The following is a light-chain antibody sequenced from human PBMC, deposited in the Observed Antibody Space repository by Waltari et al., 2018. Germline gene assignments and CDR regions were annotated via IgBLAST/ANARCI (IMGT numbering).Light chain of an antibody. J-gene: IGKJ1*01. Sequence: AIRMTQSPSSLSASTGDKLTIPCRASQDIRSYLGWYQQKPGKAPKLLVYAATSLQTGVPSRFSASGSGTDFSLTISNLQSEDFAIYHCQQYYSYPRTFGQGTKVEVK. CDR3: QQYYSYPRT. V-gene: IGKV1-8*01. CDR2: AAT. CDR1: QDIRSY.